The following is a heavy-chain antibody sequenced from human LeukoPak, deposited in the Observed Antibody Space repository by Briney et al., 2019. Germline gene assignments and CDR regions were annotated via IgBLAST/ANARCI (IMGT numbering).Heavy chain of an antibody. CDR1: GGSFSGYY. Sequence: PSETLSLTCAVYGGSFSGYYWSWIRQPPGKGLEWIGEINHSGSTNYNPSLKSRVTISVDTSKNQFSLKLSSVTAADTAVYYCARGAGWSLLDYWGQGTLVTVSS. V-gene: IGHV4-34*01. CDR2: INHSGST. J-gene: IGHJ4*02. D-gene: IGHD6-19*01. CDR3: ARGAGWSLLDY.